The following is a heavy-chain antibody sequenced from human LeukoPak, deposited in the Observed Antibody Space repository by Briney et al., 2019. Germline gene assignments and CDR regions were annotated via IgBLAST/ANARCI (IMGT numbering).Heavy chain of an antibody. D-gene: IGHD2-15*01. CDR2: NNHGGST. J-gene: IGHJ6*03. CDR3: ARGSCSGGTCYSLYYYYMDV. Sequence: SETLSLTCAVYGGSFSGYYWSWIRQSPGKGLEWIGENNHGGSTNYNPSLKSRVTMSIDTSKKQFSLKLSSVTAADTAVYYRARGSCSGGTCYSLYYYYMDVWGKGTTVTVSS. CDR1: GGSFSGYY. V-gene: IGHV4-34*01.